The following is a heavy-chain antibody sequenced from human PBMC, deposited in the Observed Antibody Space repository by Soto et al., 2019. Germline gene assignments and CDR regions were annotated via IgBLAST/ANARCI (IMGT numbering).Heavy chain of an antibody. CDR3: ARGGYYYYGMDV. Sequence: SETLSLTCAVYGGSFSGYYWSWIRQPPGKGLEWIGEINHSGSTNYNPSLKSRVTISVDTSKNQFSLKLSSVTAADTAVYYCARGGYYYYGMDVWGQGTTVTVSS. J-gene: IGHJ6*02. V-gene: IGHV4-34*01. CDR2: INHSGST. CDR1: GGSFSGYY.